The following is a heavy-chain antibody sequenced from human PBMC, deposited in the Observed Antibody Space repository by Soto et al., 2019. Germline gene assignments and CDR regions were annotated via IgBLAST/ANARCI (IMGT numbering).Heavy chain of an antibody. J-gene: IGHJ5*02. D-gene: IGHD3-10*01. CDR1: GYTFTSYG. CDR3: ARPPVPDYYGSGSYDLTWFDP. CDR2: INADNGNT. V-gene: IGHV1-3*01. Sequence: ASVKVSCKASGYTFTSYGISWVRQAPGQRLEWMGWINADNGNTKYSRKFQGRVTITRDTSASTAYMELSSLRSEDTAVYYCARPPVPDYYGSGSYDLTWFDPWGQGSLVTVSS.